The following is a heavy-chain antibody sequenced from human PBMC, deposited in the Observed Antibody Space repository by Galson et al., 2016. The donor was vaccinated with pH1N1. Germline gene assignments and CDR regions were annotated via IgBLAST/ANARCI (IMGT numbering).Heavy chain of an antibody. CDR3: TKDTDEMVGSSSN. Sequence: SLRLSCAASGFTFRNDAMSWVRQAPGKRLEWVSTVGRSGHNTHYTDSVRGRFTISRDNSRNTLYLQMNSLRAEDTAVYFCTKDTDEMVGSSSNWGQGALVTVSS. J-gene: IGHJ4*02. V-gene: IGHV3-23*01. CDR2: VGRSGHNT. D-gene: IGHD1-26*01. CDR1: GFTFRNDA.